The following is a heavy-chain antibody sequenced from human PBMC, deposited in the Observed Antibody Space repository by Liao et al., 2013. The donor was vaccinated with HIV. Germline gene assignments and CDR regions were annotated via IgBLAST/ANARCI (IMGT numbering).Heavy chain of an antibody. V-gene: IGHV4-59*01. CDR1: GGSMSSYY. Sequence: QVQLQESGPGLVKPSETLSLTCTVSGGSMSSYYWSWIRQPPGKGLEWIAYMYYTSVSANTNPSLQSRVTISIDTSKNQFSLKLRSVTAADTAVYFCAAIVRGVLITNFDSWGQGALVTVAS. CDR2: MYYTSVSA. CDR3: AAIVRGVLITNFDS. D-gene: IGHD3-10*01. J-gene: IGHJ4*02.